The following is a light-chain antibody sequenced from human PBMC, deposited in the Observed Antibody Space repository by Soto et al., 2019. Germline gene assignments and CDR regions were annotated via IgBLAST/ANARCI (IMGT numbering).Light chain of an antibody. Sequence: QSALTQPPSASGSPGQSVTISCTGTSSDVGAYNYVSWYQQHPGKAHKLMIYEVTNRPSGVPDRFSASKSGNTASLTVSGLQAEDEADYFCSSYAGFNNFVFGTGTKVTVL. V-gene: IGLV2-8*01. CDR2: EVT. CDR1: SSDVGAYNY. J-gene: IGLJ1*01. CDR3: SSYAGFNNFV.